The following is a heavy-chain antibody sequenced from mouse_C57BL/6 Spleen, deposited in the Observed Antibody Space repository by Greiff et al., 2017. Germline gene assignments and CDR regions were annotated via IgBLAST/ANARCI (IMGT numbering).Heavy chain of an antibody. J-gene: IGHJ1*01. CDR3: ARKGHRYFDV. D-gene: IGHD3-3*01. CDR2: IDPSDSET. V-gene: IGHV1-52*01. Sequence: QVQLQQPGAELVRPGSSVKLSCKASGYTFTSYWMHWVKQRPIQGLEWIGNIDPSDSETHYNQKFTDKATLTVDKSSSTAYMQLSSLTSEDSAVYYCARKGHRYFDVWGAGTTVTVSS. CDR1: GYTFTSYW.